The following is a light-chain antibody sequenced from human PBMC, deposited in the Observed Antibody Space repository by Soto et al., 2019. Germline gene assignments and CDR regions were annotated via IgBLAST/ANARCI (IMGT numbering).Light chain of an antibody. J-gene: IGKJ1*01. CDR3: LQHYNYPRT. Sequence: AIQMTQSPSSLFASVGDRVTIACRASQGIRNDLVWYQQKPGKAPNLLIYAASSLQSGVPSRFSGSGSGTDLTLTISSLQPEDFATYYCLQHYNYPRTFGQGTKVEIK. V-gene: IGKV1-6*01. CDR2: AAS. CDR1: QGIRND.